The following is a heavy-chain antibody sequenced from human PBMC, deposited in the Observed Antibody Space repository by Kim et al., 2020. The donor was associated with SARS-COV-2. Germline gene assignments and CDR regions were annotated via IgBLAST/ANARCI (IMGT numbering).Heavy chain of an antibody. CDR3: ARARYDSSWNWFDP. V-gene: IGHV4-61*01. CDR2: IYYSGST. J-gene: IGHJ5*02. D-gene: IGHD3-22*01. Sequence: ETLSLTCTVSGGSVSSGSYYWSWIRQPPGKGLEWIGYIYYSGSTNYNPSLKSRVTISVDTSKNQFSLKLSSVTAADTAVYYCARARYDSSWNWFDPWGQGTLVTVSS. CDR1: GGSVSSGSYY.